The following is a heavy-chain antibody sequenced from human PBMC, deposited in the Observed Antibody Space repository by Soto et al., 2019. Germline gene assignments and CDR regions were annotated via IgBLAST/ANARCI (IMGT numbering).Heavy chain of an antibody. CDR3: ARDGVDTAMSGIDY. V-gene: IGHV3-33*01. D-gene: IGHD5-18*01. CDR1: GFTFSSYG. Sequence: GGSLRLSCAASGFTFSSYGMHWVRQAPGKGLERVAVIWYDGSNKYYADSVKGRFTISRDNSKNTLYLQMNSLRAEDTAVYYCARDGVDTAMSGIDYWGQGTLVTVS. J-gene: IGHJ4*02. CDR2: IWYDGSNK.